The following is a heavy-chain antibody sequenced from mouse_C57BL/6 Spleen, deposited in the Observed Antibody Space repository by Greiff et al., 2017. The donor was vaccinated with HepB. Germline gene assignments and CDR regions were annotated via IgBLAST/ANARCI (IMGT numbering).Heavy chain of an antibody. CDR3: TRDDGYYNYYAMDY. CDR1: GYTFTDYE. V-gene: IGHV1-15*01. J-gene: IGHJ4*01. CDR2: IDPETGGT. D-gene: IGHD2-3*01. Sequence: VQLQQSGAELVRPGASVTLSCKASGYTFTDYEMHWVKQTPVHGLAWIGAIDPETGGTAYNQKFKGKAILTADKSSSTAYMELRSLTSEDSAVYYCTRDDGYYNYYAMDYWGQGTSVTVSS.